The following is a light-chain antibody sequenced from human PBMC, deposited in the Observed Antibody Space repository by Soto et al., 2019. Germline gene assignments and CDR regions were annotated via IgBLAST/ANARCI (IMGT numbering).Light chain of an antibody. Sequence: DIQMTQSPSSLSASVGDRVTITCRASQSINKYLHWYQQKPGKAPKLLIYTASSLESGVPSRFSGSGSGTDFTLTISSLQPEDFASYFGHQSYRAPHTFGQGTKLEIK. V-gene: IGKV1-39*01. CDR2: TAS. CDR1: QSINKY. CDR3: HQSYRAPHT. J-gene: IGKJ2*01.